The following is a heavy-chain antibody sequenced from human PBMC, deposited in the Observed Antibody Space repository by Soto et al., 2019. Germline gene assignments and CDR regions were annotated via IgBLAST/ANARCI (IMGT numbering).Heavy chain of an antibody. CDR2: VYYTGIA. J-gene: IGHJ4*02. CDR3: ARRIVYTETFDY. Sequence: QVQLQESGPGLVKPSETLSLTCTVSGGSLTSYYWSWIRQPPGKGLEWIGFVYYTGIARYNPSLKSRVAISVDTSKNQFSLKLTSVTAADTAIYYCARRIVYTETFDYWGQGTLVSVSS. V-gene: IGHV4-59*08. D-gene: IGHD2-15*01. CDR1: GGSLTSYY.